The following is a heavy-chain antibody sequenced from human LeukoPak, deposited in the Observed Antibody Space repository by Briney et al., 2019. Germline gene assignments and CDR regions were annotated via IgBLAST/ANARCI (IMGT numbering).Heavy chain of an antibody. CDR3: AKEGGSFGLGSYFHY. CDR1: GFILSSYW. V-gene: IGHV3-74*01. D-gene: IGHD3-10*01. J-gene: IGHJ4*02. CDR2: INFDGTST. Sequence: GGSLRLSCAGSGFILSSYWLHWVSQVPGKGLVWVSRINFDGTSTNYADFVKGRFTISRDNAKNTLYLQMNNLKAEDAAVYYCAKEGGSFGLGSYFHYWGQGTLVTVSS.